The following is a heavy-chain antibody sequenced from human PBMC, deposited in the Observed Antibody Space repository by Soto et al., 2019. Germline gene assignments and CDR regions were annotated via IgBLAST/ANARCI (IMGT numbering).Heavy chain of an antibody. Sequence: SETLSLTCTVSGGSISSYYWSWIRQPPGKGLEWIGYIYYSGSTNYNPSLKSRVTISVDTSKNQFSLKLSSVTAADTAVYYCARVDYYGSGSYYKMDWFDPWGQGTLVTVSS. V-gene: IGHV4-59*01. J-gene: IGHJ5*02. D-gene: IGHD3-10*01. CDR3: ARVDYYGSGSYYKMDWFDP. CDR2: IYYSGST. CDR1: GGSISSYY.